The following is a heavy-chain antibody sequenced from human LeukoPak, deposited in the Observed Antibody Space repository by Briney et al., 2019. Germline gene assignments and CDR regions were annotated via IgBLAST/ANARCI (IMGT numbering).Heavy chain of an antibody. CDR2: ISYDGSNK. D-gene: IGHD3-10*01. J-gene: IGHJ6*04. CDR3: ARELYGSGSHTYYYGMDV. CDR1: GFTFSSYA. V-gene: IGHV3-30*04. Sequence: GRSLRLSCAASGFTFSSYAMHWVRQAPGKGLEWVAVISYDGSNKYYADSVKGRFTISRDNSKNTLYLQMNSLSAEDTAVYYCARELYGSGSHTYYYGMDVWGKGTTVTVSS.